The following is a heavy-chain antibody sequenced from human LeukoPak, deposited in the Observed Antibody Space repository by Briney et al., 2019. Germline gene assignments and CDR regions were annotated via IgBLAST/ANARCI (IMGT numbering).Heavy chain of an antibody. CDR1: GGSFSGYY. Sequence: SETLSLTCAVYGGSFSGYYWSWIRQPPGKGLEWIGEINHSGSTNYNPSLKSRVTISVDTSKNQFSLKLSSVTAADTAVYYCARGLRDYDSSGYYFDHWGQGTLVTVSS. J-gene: IGHJ4*02. CDR3: ARGLRDYDSSGYYFDH. CDR2: INHSGST. D-gene: IGHD3-22*01. V-gene: IGHV4-34*01.